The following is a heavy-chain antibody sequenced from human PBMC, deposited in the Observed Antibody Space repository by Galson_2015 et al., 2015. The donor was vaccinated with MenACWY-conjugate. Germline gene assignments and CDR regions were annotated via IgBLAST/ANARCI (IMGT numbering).Heavy chain of an antibody. J-gene: IGHJ4*02. CDR2: ISGSGTTK. D-gene: IGHD4-23*01. CDR1: GFNFSTYC. CDR3: AKRRFGGTPYYFDS. Sequence: SLRLCCAVSGFNFSTYCLAWVRQAPGEGLGWVSAISGSGTTKYEADSVKGRFTISRANSKNTLYLQMNSLRAEDAAVYYCAKRRFGGTPYYFDSWGQGTLVTVSS. V-gene: IGHV3-23*01.